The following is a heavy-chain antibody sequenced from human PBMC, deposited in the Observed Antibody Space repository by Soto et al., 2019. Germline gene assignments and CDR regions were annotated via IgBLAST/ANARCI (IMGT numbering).Heavy chain of an antibody. CDR1: GFTVSSNY. V-gene: IGHV3-66*01. CDR3: AREGDITGTIDY. Sequence: EVQLVESGGGLVQPGGSLRLSCAASGFTVSSNYMSWVRQAPGKGLEWVSVIYSGGSTYYADSVKGRFTISRDNSKNTLYLQVNSLRAEDTAVYYGAREGDITGTIDYWGQGTLVTVSS. CDR2: IYSGGST. J-gene: IGHJ4*02. D-gene: IGHD1-7*01.